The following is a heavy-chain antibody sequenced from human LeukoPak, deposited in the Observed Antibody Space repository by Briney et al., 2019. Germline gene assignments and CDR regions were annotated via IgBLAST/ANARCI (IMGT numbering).Heavy chain of an antibody. CDR1: GYTFTSYD. CDR2: MNPNSGNT. J-gene: IGHJ4*02. D-gene: IGHD1-1*01. CDR3: ARRSHRIRTFDY. V-gene: IGHV1-8*01. Sequence: ASVKVSCKASGYTFTSYDINWVRQATGQGLEWMGWMNPNSGNTGYAQKFQGRVTMTRNTSISTAYMELSSLRSEDTAVYYCARRSHRIRTFDYWGQGTLVTVSS.